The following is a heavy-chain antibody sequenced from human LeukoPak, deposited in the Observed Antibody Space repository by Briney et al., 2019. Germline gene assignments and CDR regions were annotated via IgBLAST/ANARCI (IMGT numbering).Heavy chain of an antibody. D-gene: IGHD3-3*01. CDR2: IYSGGST. CDR1: GFTVSNNY. Sequence: GGSLRLSCAASGFTVSNNYMNWVRQAPGKGLEWVSVIYSGGSTYYGDSVKGRFTISRDNSKNTLFLQMNSLRGEDTAVYYCAKGSGWYYDYWGQGTLVTVSS. CDR3: AKGSGWYYDY. J-gene: IGHJ4*02. V-gene: IGHV3-53*01.